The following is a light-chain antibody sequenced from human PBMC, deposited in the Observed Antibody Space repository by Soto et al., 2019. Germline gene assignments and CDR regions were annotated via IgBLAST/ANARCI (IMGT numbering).Light chain of an antibody. CDR2: DVS. J-gene: IGLJ1*01. V-gene: IGLV2-11*01. CDR1: SSDVGGYNY. Sequence: QSTLTQPPSVSGSPGQSVTISCTGTSSDVGGYNYVSWYQQHPGKAPKVMIYDVSKRPSGVPDRFSGSKSGNTASLTISGLQAEDEADYYRCSNAGSLEVFGTGTKVTVL. CDR3: CSNAGSLEV.